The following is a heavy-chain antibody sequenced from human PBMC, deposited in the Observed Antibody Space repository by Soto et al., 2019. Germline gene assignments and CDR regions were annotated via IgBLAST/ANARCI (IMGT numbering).Heavy chain of an antibody. CDR2: ITNRGSTI. V-gene: IGHV3-11*01. CDR3: ARDRGYCSGSTCYDYYFDY. Sequence: QVQLVESGGGLVKPGGSLRLSCAASGFTFSAYYMSWLRQAPGKGLEWISDITNRGSTISYAESVKGRFTVSRDNTKNSLYLEMHSLRAEVTAVYYCARDRGYCSGSTCYDYYFDYWGQGTLVTVSS. CDR1: GFTFSAYY. D-gene: IGHD2-15*01. J-gene: IGHJ4*02.